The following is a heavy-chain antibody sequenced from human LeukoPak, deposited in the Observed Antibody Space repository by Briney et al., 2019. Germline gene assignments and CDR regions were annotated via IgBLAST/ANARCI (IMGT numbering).Heavy chain of an antibody. Sequence: QPGRSLRLSCAASGFTFSSYGMHWVRQAPGKGLEWVAVISYDGSNKYYADSVKGRFTISRDNSKNTLYLQMDSLRAEDTAVYHCARDSGSYLQPTDYWGQGTLVTVSS. CDR3: ARDSGSYLQPTDY. J-gene: IGHJ4*02. D-gene: IGHD1-26*01. V-gene: IGHV3-30*03. CDR1: GFTFSSYG. CDR2: ISYDGSNK.